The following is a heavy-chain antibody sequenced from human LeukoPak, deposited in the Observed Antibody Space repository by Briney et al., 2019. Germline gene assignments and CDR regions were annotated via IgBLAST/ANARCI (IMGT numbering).Heavy chain of an antibody. CDR3: VREAGGTYAFDV. J-gene: IGHJ3*01. Sequence: GGSLRLSCAASGFTFNTYWMHWVRQGPGKGLVWVSRIDGDGGRASYADSVKGRFTISRDNAKDTLYLQMNSPRPEDTAVYFCVREAGGTYAFDVWGQGTMVTVSS. D-gene: IGHD3-16*01. CDR1: GFTFNTYW. V-gene: IGHV3-74*01. CDR2: IDGDGGRA.